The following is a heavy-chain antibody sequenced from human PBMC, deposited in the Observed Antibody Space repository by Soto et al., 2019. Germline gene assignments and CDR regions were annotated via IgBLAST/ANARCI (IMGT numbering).Heavy chain of an antibody. CDR3: ARGLIAVADPTATWFDT. D-gene: IGHD6-19*01. Sequence: PSETLSLTCTVAGGSISSGGDYWSLIRQHPGKGLEWIGYIYYSGSTYYNPSLKSRVTISVDTSKNQFSLKLSSVTAADTAVYYCARGLIAVADPTATWFDTRAQRTPLPVSS. V-gene: IGHV4-31*03. CDR1: GGSISSGGDY. CDR2: IYYSGST. J-gene: IGHJ5*02.